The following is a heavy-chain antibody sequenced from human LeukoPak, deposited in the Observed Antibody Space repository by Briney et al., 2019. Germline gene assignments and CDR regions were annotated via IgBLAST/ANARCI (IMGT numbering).Heavy chain of an antibody. CDR3: ARQIKGALDI. CDR1: GGTFSSYA. CDR2: IIPIFGTA. Sequence: SVKVSCKASGGTFSSYAISWVRQAPGQGLEWMGGIIPIFGTANYAQRFQGRVTITADESTSTAHMELNSLRSEDTAVYYCARQIKGALDIWGQGTMVSVSS. J-gene: IGHJ3*02. V-gene: IGHV1-69*13.